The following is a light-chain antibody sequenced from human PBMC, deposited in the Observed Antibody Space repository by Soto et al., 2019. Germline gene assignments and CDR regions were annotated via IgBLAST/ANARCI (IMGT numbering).Light chain of an antibody. J-gene: IGKJ4*01. CDR2: DAS. CDR1: QRISDC. Sequence: DMQITQSPSTLSASVGDRVAITSRASQRISDCLAWFQQKPGRAPKLLIFDASTLESGVPSRFSGSGSGTEFTLTISSLEPDDFATYYCQQHCVYPVAFGGGTKVESK. V-gene: IGKV1-5*01. CDR3: QQHCVYPVA.